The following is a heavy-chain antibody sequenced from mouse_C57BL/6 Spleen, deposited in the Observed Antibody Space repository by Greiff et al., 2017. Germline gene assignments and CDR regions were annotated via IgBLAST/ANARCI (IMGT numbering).Heavy chain of an antibody. J-gene: IGHJ3*01. V-gene: IGHV1-42*01. D-gene: IGHD3-2*02. CDR1: GYSFTGYY. CDR3: ARGETAQAAFAY. Sequence: EVQLQQSGPELVKPGASVKISCKASGYSFTGYYMNWVKQSPEKSLEWIGEINPSTGGTTYNQKFKAKATLTVDKSSSTAYMQLKSLTSEDSAVYYCARGETAQAAFAYWGQGTLVTVSA. CDR2: INPSTGGT.